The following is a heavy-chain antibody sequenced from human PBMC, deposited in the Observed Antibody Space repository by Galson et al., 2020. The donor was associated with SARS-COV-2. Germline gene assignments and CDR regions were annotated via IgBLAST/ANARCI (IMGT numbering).Heavy chain of an antibody. D-gene: IGHD2-15*01. V-gene: IGHV3-30-3*01. CDR3: ARDGFCITGICYGHNYFDY. Sequence: GESLKISCAASGFTFSTNAKHWVRQAPGKGLEWVALISYDGNNKDYVDSVKGRFSISRDDSKNTAYLEMNSLTIEDTAVYYCARDGFCITGICYGHNYFDYWGQGTLVTVSS. CDR2: ISYDGNNK. CDR1: GFTFSTNA. J-gene: IGHJ4*02.